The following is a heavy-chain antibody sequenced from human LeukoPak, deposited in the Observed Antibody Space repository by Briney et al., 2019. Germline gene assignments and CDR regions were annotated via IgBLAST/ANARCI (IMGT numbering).Heavy chain of an antibody. V-gene: IGHV3-64*01. CDR1: GFTFSTYA. D-gene: IGHD6-13*01. J-gene: IGHJ4*02. CDR2: ISGNGGST. Sequence: GESLKISCAASGFTFSTYAIHWVRQAPGKGLEYVSGISGNGGSTYYANSVKGRFTISRDNSKNTLYLQMGSLRVEDMAVYYCARQAAGVVYWGQGTLVTVSS. CDR3: ARQAAGVVY.